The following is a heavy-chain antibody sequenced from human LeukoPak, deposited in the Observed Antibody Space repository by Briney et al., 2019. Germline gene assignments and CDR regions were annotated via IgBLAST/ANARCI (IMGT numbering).Heavy chain of an antibody. CDR1: GFSLSTSGVG. D-gene: IGHD4-17*01. J-gene: IGHJ4*02. CDR3: AHRLKYGDYIYFDY. CDR2: IYWDDDK. V-gene: IGHV2-5*02. Sequence: SGPTLVKPTQTLTLTCTFSGFSLSTSGVGVGWIRQPPGKALEWLALIYWDDDKRYNPSLKSRLTITKDTSKNQVVLTMTNMDPVDTATYYCAHRLKYGDYIYFDYWGQGTLVTVSS.